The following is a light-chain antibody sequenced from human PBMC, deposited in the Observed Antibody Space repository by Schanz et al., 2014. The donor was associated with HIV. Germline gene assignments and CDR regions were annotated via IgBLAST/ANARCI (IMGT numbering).Light chain of an antibody. CDR3: QSYDSSLSVVV. CDR1: TSDFKTNA. Sequence: QSVLTQAPSASGTPGQRVTISCSGSTSDFKTNAVLWYQQLPGAAPKLLIYNTYHRPSGVPDRFSGSQSGTSASLAISGLQSEDEADYYCQSYDSSLSVVVFGGGTKLTVL. J-gene: IGLJ2*01. V-gene: IGLV1-44*01. CDR2: NTY.